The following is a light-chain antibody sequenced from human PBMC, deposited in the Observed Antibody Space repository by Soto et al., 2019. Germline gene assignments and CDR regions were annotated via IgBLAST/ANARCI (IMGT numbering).Light chain of an antibody. J-gene: IGKJ1*01. Sequence: EIVLTQFPGTLSLSPGERATLSCRASQSVGSNYLAWYQQRPGQPPNLLIFGASHRAPDIPDRFSGSGSGTDFTLTISRLEPEDFAVYYCLQRSTWPWTFGQGTKVDIK. CDR2: GAS. CDR1: QSVGSNY. V-gene: IGKV3D-20*02. CDR3: LQRSTWPWT.